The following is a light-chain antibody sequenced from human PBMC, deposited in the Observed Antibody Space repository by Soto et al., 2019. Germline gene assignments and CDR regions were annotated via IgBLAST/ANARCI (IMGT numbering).Light chain of an antibody. CDR1: QSINTN. CDR3: QQYHYQGT. Sequence: EIVLTQSPGTLSLSPGERATLSCRASQSINTNLAWYQQKPGQAPRLLIYDASTRATGIPARFSGSGSGTEFSLAISSLQSEDSAVYYCQQYHYQGTFGQGTKVDIK. J-gene: IGKJ1*01. V-gene: IGKV3-15*01. CDR2: DAS.